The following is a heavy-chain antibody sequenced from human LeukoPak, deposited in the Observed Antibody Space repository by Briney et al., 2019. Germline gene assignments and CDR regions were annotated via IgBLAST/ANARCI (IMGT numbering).Heavy chain of an antibody. CDR3: ARVNINNWHSCDY. V-gene: IGHV4-4*02. J-gene: IGHJ4*02. CDR2: IYHSGSP. Sequence: SGTLSLTCAVSGGSISGNNWWGWVRQPPGKGLEWIGEIYHSGSPNYNPSLKSRVTISVDKSRNHFSLNLSSVTAADTAVYYCARVNINNWHSCDYWGQGTLVTVSS. D-gene: IGHD1-1*01. CDR1: GGSISGNNW.